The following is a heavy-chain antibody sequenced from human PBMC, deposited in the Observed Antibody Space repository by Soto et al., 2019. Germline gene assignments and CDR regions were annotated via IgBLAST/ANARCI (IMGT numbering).Heavy chain of an antibody. Sequence: QVQLVQSGAEVKKPGSSVKVSCKASGGTFSSYAISWVRQAPGQGLEWMGGIIPIFGTANYAQKFQGRVTITADESTSTAYMELSSLRSEDTAVYYCARGPECVVPAALDIWGQGTMVTVSS. CDR3: ARGPECVVPAALDI. V-gene: IGHV1-69*01. J-gene: IGHJ3*02. CDR1: GGTFSSYA. D-gene: IGHD2-2*01. CDR2: IIPIFGTA.